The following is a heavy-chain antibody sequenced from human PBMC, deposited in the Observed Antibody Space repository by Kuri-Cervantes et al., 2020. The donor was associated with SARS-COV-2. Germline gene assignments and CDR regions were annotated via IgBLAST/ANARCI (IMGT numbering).Heavy chain of an antibody. J-gene: IGHJ6*03. V-gene: IGHV1-69*05. CDR1: GGTLSRFA. Sequence: SVKVSCKVSGGTLSRFALTWVRQAPGQGLEWMGGIIPIFGPANYAERFQGRVTITRDTSASTAYMELSSLRSEDTAVYYCAREYYDFWSAQSGEGYYYYYYMDVWGKGTTVTVSS. CDR2: IIPIFGPA. D-gene: IGHD3-3*01. CDR3: AREYYDFWSAQSGEGYYYYYYMDV.